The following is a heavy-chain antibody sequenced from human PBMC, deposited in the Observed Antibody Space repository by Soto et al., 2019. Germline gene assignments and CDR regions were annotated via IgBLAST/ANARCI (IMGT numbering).Heavy chain of an antibody. D-gene: IGHD6-25*01. Sequence: SETLSLTCAVSGGSISSGGYSWSWIRQPPGKGLEWIGYIYHSGSTYYNPSLKSRVTISVDRSKNQFSLKLSSVTAADTAVYYCASTPVSGSGYFDYWGQGTLVTVSS. J-gene: IGHJ4*02. CDR3: ASTPVSGSGYFDY. CDR1: GGSISSGGYS. V-gene: IGHV4-30-2*01. CDR2: IYHSGST.